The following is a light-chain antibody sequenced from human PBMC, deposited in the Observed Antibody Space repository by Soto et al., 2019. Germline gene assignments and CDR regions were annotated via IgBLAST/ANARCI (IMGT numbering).Light chain of an antibody. Sequence: QSVLTQPASVSGSPGQSITISCTGTSSDVGGYNYVSWYQQHPGKAPKLVIYEVRNRPSGVSNRFSGSKSGNTASLTISGLQSEDEADYYCNSYTSTSTWVFGGGTKLTVL. CDR1: SSDVGGYNY. CDR2: EVR. CDR3: NSYTSTSTWV. V-gene: IGLV2-14*01. J-gene: IGLJ3*02.